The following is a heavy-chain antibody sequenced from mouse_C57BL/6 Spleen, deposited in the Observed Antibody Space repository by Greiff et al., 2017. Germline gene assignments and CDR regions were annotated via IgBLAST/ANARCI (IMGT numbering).Heavy chain of an antibody. J-gene: IGHJ4*01. D-gene: IGHD2-4*01. Sequence: EVQLQQSGAELVRPGASVKLSCTASGFNINDYYMHWVKQRPEQGLEWIGRIDPEDGDTEYAPKFQGKATMTADTSSTTAYLQLSSLTSEDTAVYYCTVYEYEWGQGTSVTVSS. V-gene: IGHV14-1*01. CDR3: TVYEYE. CDR2: IDPEDGDT. CDR1: GFNINDYY.